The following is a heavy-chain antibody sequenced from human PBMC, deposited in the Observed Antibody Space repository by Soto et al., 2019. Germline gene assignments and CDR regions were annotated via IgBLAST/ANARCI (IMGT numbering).Heavy chain of an antibody. CDR1: GVSISSGGYY. Sequence: SETLSLTCTVSGVSISSGGYYWSWIRQHPGKGLEWIGYIYYSGSTYYNPSLKSRVTISVDTSKNQFSLKLSSVTAADTAVYYCARNGGILTGYYIRWGQGTLVTVSS. D-gene: IGHD3-9*01. CDR2: IYYSGST. CDR3: ARNGGILTGYYIR. J-gene: IGHJ4*02. V-gene: IGHV4-31*03.